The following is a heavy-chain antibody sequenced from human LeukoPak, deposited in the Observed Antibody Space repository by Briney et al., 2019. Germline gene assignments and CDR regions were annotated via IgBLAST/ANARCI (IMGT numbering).Heavy chain of an antibody. V-gene: IGHV4-34*01. D-gene: IGHD3-10*01. CDR3: ARGLGAADDY. Sequence: SETLSHTCAVYGGSFSGYYWSWIRQPPGKGLEWIGEINHSGSTNYNPSLKSRVTISVDTSKNQFSLKLSSVTAADTAVYYCARGLGAADDYWGQGTLVTVSS. J-gene: IGHJ4*02. CDR2: INHSGST. CDR1: GGSFSGYY.